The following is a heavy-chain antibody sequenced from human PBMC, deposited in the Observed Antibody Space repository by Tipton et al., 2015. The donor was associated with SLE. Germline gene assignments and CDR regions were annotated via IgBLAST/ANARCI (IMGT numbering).Heavy chain of an antibody. CDR1: GGSISSYY. V-gene: IGHV4-59*06. J-gene: IGHJ4*02. CDR2: IYYSGST. Sequence: TLSLTCAVSGGSISSYYWSWIRQPPGKGLEWIGYIYYSGSTYYNPSLKSRVTISIDTSKNQFSLKLSSVTAADTAVYYCARALQNYFDYWGQGTLVTVSS. CDR3: ARALQNYFDY.